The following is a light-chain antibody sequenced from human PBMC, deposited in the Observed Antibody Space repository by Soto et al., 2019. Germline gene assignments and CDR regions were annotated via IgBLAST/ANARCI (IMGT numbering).Light chain of an antibody. CDR3: QHYTNWPLT. CDR2: GAS. J-gene: IGKJ4*01. Sequence: EIVMTQSPATLSVSPGERATLSCRASHSVSSRLAWYQQKPGQAPRLLIYGASTRATGLPARFSGSGSGTEFTLIISSLQSEDFAVYYCQHYTNWPLTFGGGTNVDIK. V-gene: IGKV3-15*01. CDR1: HSVSSR.